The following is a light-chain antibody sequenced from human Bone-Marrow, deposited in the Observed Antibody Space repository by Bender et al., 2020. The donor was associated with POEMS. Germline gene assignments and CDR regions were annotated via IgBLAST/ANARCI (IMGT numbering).Light chain of an antibody. J-gene: IGLJ2*01. CDR1: SSDVGTYNY. CDR2: DVS. Sequence: QSALTQAASVSGSPGQSITISCTGASSDVGTYNYVSWYQQHPGEVPKLMIYDVSNRPSGVSNRFSGSKSGNTASLTISGLQAEDEADYFCTSYTSTSTVLFGGGTKLTVL. CDR3: TSYTSTSTVL. V-gene: IGLV2-14*01.